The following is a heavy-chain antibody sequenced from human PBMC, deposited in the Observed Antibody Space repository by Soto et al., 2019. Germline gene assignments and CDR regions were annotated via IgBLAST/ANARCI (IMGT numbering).Heavy chain of an antibody. CDR1: GFTFISYW. CDR3: ARVAYYDSSGYVDY. J-gene: IGHJ4*02. D-gene: IGHD3-22*01. CDR2: INSDGSST. V-gene: IGHV3-74*01. Sequence: PGGSLRLSCAASGFTFISYWMHWVRQAPGKGLVWVSRINSDGSSTSYADSAKGRFTISRDNAKNTLYLQMNSLRAEDTAVYYCARVAYYDSSGYVDYWGQGTLVTVSS.